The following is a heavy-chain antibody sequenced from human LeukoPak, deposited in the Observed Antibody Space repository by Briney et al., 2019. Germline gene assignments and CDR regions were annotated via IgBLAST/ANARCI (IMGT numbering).Heavy chain of an antibody. CDR3: ARFRSSWYGWFDP. CDR1: GGSISSRY. CDR2: SYDSGST. Sequence: PSETLSLTCTLSGGSISSRYWSWIRQPPGKGREWSGYSYDSGSTNYNPSPKSLVTISLDPSKNQFSLKLSSVTAADTAVYYCARFRSSWYGWFDPWGQGTLVTVSS. V-gene: IGHV4-59*11. D-gene: IGHD6-13*01. J-gene: IGHJ5*02.